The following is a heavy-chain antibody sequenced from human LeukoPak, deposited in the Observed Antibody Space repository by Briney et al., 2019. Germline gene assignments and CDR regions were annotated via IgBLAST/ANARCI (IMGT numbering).Heavy chain of an antibody. CDR2: LHADGNEK. V-gene: IGHV3-7*01. CDR1: GFSLSGYW. D-gene: IGHD5-12*01. Sequence: GGSLRLSCAAYGFSLSGYWMSWVRQAPGKGLEWVARLHADGNEKNFVHSVKGRFTVSRDNAKNSLYLQMNSLRVEDTAVYYCARGGYSFDYLGQGTLVTVSP. J-gene: IGHJ4*02. CDR3: ARGGYSFDY.